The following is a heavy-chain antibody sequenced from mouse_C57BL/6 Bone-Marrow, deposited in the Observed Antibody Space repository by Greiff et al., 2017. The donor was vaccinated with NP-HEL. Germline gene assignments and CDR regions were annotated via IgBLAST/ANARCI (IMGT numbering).Heavy chain of an antibody. CDR3: VSPYDYDGAWFAY. CDR2: IRSKSNNYAT. Sequence: EVQRVESGGGLVQPKGSLKLSCAASGFSFNTYAMNWVRQAPGKGLEWVARIRSKSNNYATYYADSVKDRFTISRDDSESMLYLQMNNLKTEDTAMYYCVSPYDYDGAWFAYWGQGTLVTVSA. D-gene: IGHD2-4*01. CDR1: GFSFNTYA. J-gene: IGHJ3*01. V-gene: IGHV10-1*01.